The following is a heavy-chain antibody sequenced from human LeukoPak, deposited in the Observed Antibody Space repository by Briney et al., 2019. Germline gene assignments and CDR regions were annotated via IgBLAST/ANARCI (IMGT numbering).Heavy chain of an antibody. J-gene: IGHJ5*02. D-gene: IGHD2-21*02. Sequence: GESLKISCKDSGHSFTSYWIGWVRQMPGKGLELMGIIYPGGSDIRYSPSFQGQVTISADKSISTAYLQWSSLKASDTAMYYCARLPYCGGDCYPNWFDPWGQGTLVTVSS. CDR1: GHSFTSYW. CDR3: ARLPYCGGDCYPNWFDP. CDR2: IYPGGSDI. V-gene: IGHV5-51*01.